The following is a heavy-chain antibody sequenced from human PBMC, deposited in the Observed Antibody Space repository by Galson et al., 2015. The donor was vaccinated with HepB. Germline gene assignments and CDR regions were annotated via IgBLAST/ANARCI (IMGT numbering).Heavy chain of an antibody. V-gene: IGHV3-23*01. J-gene: IGHJ4*02. CDR2: ISGSGGST. CDR1: GFTFSSYA. D-gene: IGHD5-24*01. Sequence: SLRLSCAASGFTFSSYAMSWVRQAPGKGLEWVSAISGSGGSTYYADSVKGRFTISRDNAKNSLYLQMNSLRAEDTAVYYCAREDGATAPLFDYWGQGTLVTVSS. CDR3: AREDGATAPLFDY.